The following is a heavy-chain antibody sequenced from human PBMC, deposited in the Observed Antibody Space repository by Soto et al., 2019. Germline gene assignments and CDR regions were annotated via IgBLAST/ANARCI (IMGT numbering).Heavy chain of an antibody. CDR3: ARVAGYYYDSSGFGDY. CDR1: GFPFSSYS. V-gene: IGHV3-30-3*01. CDR2: ISYDGSNK. D-gene: IGHD3-22*01. J-gene: IGHJ4*02. Sequence: GGSLSLSCAASGFPFSSYSMHWVRQAPGKGLEWVAVISYDGSNKYYADSVKGRFTISRDNSKNTLYLQMNSLRAEDTAVYYCARVAGYYYDSSGFGDYWGQGTLVTVSS.